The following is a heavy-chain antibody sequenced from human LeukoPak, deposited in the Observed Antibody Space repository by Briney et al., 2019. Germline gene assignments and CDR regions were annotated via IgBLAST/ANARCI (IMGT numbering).Heavy chain of an antibody. V-gene: IGHV4-30-2*01. D-gene: IGHD3-3*01. CDR2: IYHSGST. CDR3: ARGSVGDDFWSGYFRNELNFDY. Sequence: SETLSLTCAVSGCSISSGGYSWSWIRQPPGKGLEWIGYIYHSGSTYYNPSLKSRVTISVDRSKNQFSLKLSSVTAADTAVYYCARGSVGDDFWSGYFRNELNFDYWGQGTLVTVSS. J-gene: IGHJ4*02. CDR1: GCSISSGGYS.